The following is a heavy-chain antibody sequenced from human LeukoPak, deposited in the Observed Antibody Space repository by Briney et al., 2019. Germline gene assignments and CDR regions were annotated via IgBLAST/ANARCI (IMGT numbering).Heavy chain of an antibody. Sequence: PSETLSLTCTVSGGSISSSSYYWGWIRQPPGKGLEWIGEINHSGSTNYNPSLKSRVTISVDTSKNQFSLKLSSVTAADTAVYYCARGVDGYYFDYWGQGTLVTVSS. J-gene: IGHJ4*02. CDR3: ARGVDGYYFDY. CDR1: GGSISSSSYY. CDR2: INHSGST. V-gene: IGHV4-39*07.